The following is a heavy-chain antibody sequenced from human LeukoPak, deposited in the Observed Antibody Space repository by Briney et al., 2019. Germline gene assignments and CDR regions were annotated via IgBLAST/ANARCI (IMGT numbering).Heavy chain of an antibody. Sequence: SETLSLTCTVSGGSISSGSYYWSWIRQPAGKGLEWIGRIYTSGSTNYNPSLKSRVTISVDTSKNQFSLKLSSVTAADTAVYYCARGTYYDSSGYYRYWGQGTLVTVSS. J-gene: IGHJ4*02. CDR2: IYTSGST. V-gene: IGHV4-61*02. CDR1: GGSISSGSYY. CDR3: ARGTYYDSSGYYRY. D-gene: IGHD3-22*01.